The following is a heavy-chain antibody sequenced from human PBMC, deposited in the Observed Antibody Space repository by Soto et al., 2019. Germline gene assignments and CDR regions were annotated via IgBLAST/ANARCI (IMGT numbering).Heavy chain of an antibody. CDR3: ARGFDDILTGYYVDY. CDR1: GGSISSSSYY. CDR2: IYYSGST. V-gene: IGHV4-39*01. D-gene: IGHD3-9*01. J-gene: IGHJ4*02. Sequence: SETLCLTCTVSGGSISSSSYYWGWIRQPPGKGLEWIGSIYYSGSTYYNPSLKSRVTISVDTSKNQFSLKLSSVTAADTAVYYCARGFDDILTGYYVDYWGQGTLVIVSS.